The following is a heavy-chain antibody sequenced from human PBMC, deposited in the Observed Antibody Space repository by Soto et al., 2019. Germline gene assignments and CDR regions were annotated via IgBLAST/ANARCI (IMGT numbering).Heavy chain of an antibody. Sequence: SETLSLTCTVSGGSISSSSYYWGWIRQPPGKGLEWIGSIYYSGSTYYNPSLKSRVTISVDTSKNQFSLKLSSVTAADTAVYYCATYLVRESVYFDYWGQGTLVTVSS. D-gene: IGHD1-26*01. V-gene: IGHV4-39*01. CDR2: IYYSGST. CDR3: ATYLVRESVYFDY. CDR1: GGSISSSSYY. J-gene: IGHJ4*02.